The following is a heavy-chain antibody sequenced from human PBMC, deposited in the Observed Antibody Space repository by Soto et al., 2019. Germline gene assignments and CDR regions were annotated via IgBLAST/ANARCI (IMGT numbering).Heavy chain of an antibody. CDR2: IYPGDSDT. J-gene: IGHJ6*02. V-gene: IGHV5-51*01. CDR3: ARTFPHSTVYYGMDV. D-gene: IGHD4-17*01. CDR1: GGSFTRYW. Sequence: PGESLTISCTSAGGSFTRYWIGWVRQMPGKGLEWMGIIYPGDSDTRYSPSFQGQVTISADKSISTAYLQWSSLKASDTAMYYCARTFPHSTVYYGMDVWGQGTTVTVSS.